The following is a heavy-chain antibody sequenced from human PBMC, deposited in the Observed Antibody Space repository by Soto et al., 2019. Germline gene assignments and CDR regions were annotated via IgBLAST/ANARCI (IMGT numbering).Heavy chain of an antibody. CDR1: VFNFRASA. V-gene: IGHV3-23*01. CDR3: GKRHDY. Sequence: SGGSLRLGCAASVFNFRASAFHWVRQAPGKGLEWVSAISGSXGSTYYADSVKGRFTISRDNSKSTLYLQMNSLRAEDAAVYYCGKRHDYGGQGALVTVSS. J-gene: IGHJ1*01. CDR2: ISGSXGST. D-gene: IGHD5-12*01.